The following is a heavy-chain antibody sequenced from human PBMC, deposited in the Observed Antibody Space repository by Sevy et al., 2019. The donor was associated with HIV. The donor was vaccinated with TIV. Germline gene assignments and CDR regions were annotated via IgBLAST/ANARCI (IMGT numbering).Heavy chain of an antibody. CDR1: GFTFTSSA. Sequence: ASVKVSCKASGFTFTSSAVQWVRQARGQRLEWIGWIVVGSGNTNYAQKFQERVTITRDMSTSTAYMELSSLRSEDTAVYYCAAGQTDCSSTSRWWNYYYYYGMDVWGQGTTVTVSS. J-gene: IGHJ6*02. CDR3: AAGQTDCSSTSRWWNYYYYYGMDV. CDR2: IVVGSGNT. D-gene: IGHD2-2*01. V-gene: IGHV1-58*01.